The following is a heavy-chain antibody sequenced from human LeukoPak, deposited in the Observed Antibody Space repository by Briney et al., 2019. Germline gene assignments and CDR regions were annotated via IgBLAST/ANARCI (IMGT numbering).Heavy chain of an antibody. CDR2: IRYDGSNK. J-gene: IGHJ4*02. CDR1: GFTFSSYG. Sequence: GGSLRLSCAASGFTFSSYGMHWVRQAPGKGLEWVAFIRYDGSNKYYADSVKGRFTISRDNSKNTLYLQMNSLRAEDTAVYYCAKEVSETYYYDSSGYYSDYFDYWGQGTLVTVSS. CDR3: AKEVSETYYYDSSGYYSDYFDY. D-gene: IGHD3-22*01. V-gene: IGHV3-30*02.